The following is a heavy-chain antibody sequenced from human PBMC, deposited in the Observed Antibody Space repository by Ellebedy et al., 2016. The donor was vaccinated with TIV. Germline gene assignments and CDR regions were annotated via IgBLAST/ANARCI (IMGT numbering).Heavy chain of an antibody. Sequence: GGSLRLSXAASGFTFSSYSMNWVRQAPGKGLEWVSSISSSSSYIYYADSVKGRFTISRDNAKNSLYLQMNSLRAEDTAVYYCARGFDIVVVPAAIVLGFDPWGQGTLVTVSS. CDR1: GFTFSSYS. J-gene: IGHJ5*02. D-gene: IGHD2-2*01. V-gene: IGHV3-21*01. CDR2: ISSSSSYI. CDR3: ARGFDIVVVPAAIVLGFDP.